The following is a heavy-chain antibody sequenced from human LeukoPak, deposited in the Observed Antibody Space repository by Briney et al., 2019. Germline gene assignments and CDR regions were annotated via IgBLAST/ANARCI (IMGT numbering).Heavy chain of an antibody. J-gene: IGHJ3*02. CDR3: ARDRRIAADLSRPRSPDAFDI. CDR2: ISSSSSTI. D-gene: IGHD6-13*01. Sequence: PGGSLRLSCAASGFTFSSYSMNWVRQAPGKGLEWVSYISSSSSTIYYADSVKGRFTISRDNAKNSLYLQMNSLRAEDTAVYYCARDRRIAADLSRPRSPDAFDIWGQGTMVTVSS. CDR1: GFTFSSYS. V-gene: IGHV3-48*04.